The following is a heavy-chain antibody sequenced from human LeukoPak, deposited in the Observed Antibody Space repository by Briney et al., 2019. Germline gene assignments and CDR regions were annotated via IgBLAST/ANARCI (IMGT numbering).Heavy chain of an antibody. D-gene: IGHD3-10*01. CDR2: IYSGGST. V-gene: IGHV3-53*01. J-gene: IGHJ4*02. CDR1: GFTVSSNY. CDR3: ARAPSGYYGSGSTFDY. Sequence: PGGSLRLSCAASGFTVSSNYMSWVRQAPGKGLEWVSVIYSGGSTYYADSVKGRFTISRDNSKNTLYLQMNSLRAEDTAVYYCARAPSGYYGSGSTFDYWGQGTLVTVSS.